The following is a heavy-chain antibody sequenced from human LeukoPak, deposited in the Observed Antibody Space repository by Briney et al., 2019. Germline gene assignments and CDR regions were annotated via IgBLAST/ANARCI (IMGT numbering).Heavy chain of an antibody. D-gene: IGHD3-9*01. CDR3: GRGNYDMSSGY. CDR2: INSDESIT. J-gene: IGHJ4*02. Sequence: GESLRTPCAAPGFTFSNYWMYWVPQAPGKGLGWVPRINSDESITSYTDSVKGRFTVSRDNAKNTLYLQMNSLRVEDTAVYYCGRGNYDMSSGYWGQGTLVTVSS. V-gene: IGHV3-74*01. CDR1: GFTFSNYW.